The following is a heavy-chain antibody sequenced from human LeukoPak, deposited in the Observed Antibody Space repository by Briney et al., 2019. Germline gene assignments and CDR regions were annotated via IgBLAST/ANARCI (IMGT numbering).Heavy chain of an antibody. Sequence: GGSLRLSCAASGFTFSSYAMSWVRQAPGKGLEWVSAISGSGGSTYCADSVKGRFTISRDNSKNTLYLQMNSLRAEDTAVYYCADCVVPAAMRSYYYYGMDVWGKGTTVTVSS. CDR3: ADCVVPAAMRSYYYYGMDV. CDR2: ISGSGGST. CDR1: GFTFSSYA. J-gene: IGHJ6*04. D-gene: IGHD2-2*01. V-gene: IGHV3-23*01.